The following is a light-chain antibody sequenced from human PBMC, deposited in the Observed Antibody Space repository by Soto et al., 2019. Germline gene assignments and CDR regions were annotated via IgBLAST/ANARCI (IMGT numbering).Light chain of an antibody. CDR3: QQFSSYPLT. CDR1: QSVSSN. CDR2: GAS. V-gene: IGKV3-20*01. Sequence: ERVMTQSPATLSVSPGERDTLSCRGSQSVSSNLAWYQQKPGQAPRLLVYGASSRATGIPDRFSGSGSGTDFTLTISRLEPEDFAVYYCQQFSSYPLTFGGGTKVDIK. J-gene: IGKJ4*01.